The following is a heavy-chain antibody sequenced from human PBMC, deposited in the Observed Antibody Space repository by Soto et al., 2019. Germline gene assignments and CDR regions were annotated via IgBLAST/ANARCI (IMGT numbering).Heavy chain of an antibody. CDR2: IIPTFGTG. D-gene: IGHD3-10*01. Sequence: QVLLVQSGPEVKKPGSSVKVSCKASGGTFNNYAINWVRQAPGKGLEWMGGIIPTFGTGNHAQKFQCRVTITANESTTTAYMELNSHRSEDTDIYHCASCDGPLVRGGPSSPYEVDVRGQGTTVIVSS. CDR3: ASCDGPLVRGGPSSPYEVDV. V-gene: IGHV1-69*01. CDR1: GGTFNNYA. J-gene: IGHJ6*02.